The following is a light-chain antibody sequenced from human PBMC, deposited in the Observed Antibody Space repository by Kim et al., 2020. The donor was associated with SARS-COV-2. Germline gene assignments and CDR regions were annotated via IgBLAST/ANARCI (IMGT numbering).Light chain of an antibody. J-gene: IGKJ3*01. Sequence: IQLTQSPSSLSASVGDKVTITCRASQGIGTYLAWYQQSPGKAPKLLIYDASSLQRGVPSRFSGSGSGTDFTLTISSLQPEDFATYYCQQLNRYPTFGPGTKVDIK. CDR1: QGIGTY. CDR2: DAS. CDR3: QQLNRYPT. V-gene: IGKV1-9*01.